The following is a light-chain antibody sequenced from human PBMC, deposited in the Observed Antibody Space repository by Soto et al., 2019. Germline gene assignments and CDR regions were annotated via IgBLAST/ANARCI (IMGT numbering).Light chain of an antibody. CDR2: AAS. CDR3: QQCGSSPWT. CDR1: QSVRNNY. Sequence: EILFTQYPGNLSVSPEERATLSCRASQSVRNNYLAWYQQRPGQAPRLLIYAASSRATGIPDRFSGSGSGTDFTLTISSLEPEDFAVYYCQQCGSSPWTFGQGTKVDI. J-gene: IGKJ1*01. V-gene: IGKV3-20*01.